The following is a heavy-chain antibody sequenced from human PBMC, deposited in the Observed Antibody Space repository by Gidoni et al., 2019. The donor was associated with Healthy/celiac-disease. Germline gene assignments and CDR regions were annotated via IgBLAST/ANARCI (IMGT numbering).Heavy chain of an antibody. V-gene: IGHV3-53*01. Sequence: VQLVESGGGLLQPGGSLRISCAASGLTVSSNYMSWVRQAPGKGLWVVSVIYSGGSTHYADSVKGRFTISRDNSTNTLYLQMNSLGAEDTAVYYCARGSGWYDYWGQCTLVTVSS. CDR2: IYSGGST. J-gene: IGHJ4*02. D-gene: IGHD6-19*01. CDR1: GLTVSSNY. CDR3: ARGSGWYDY.